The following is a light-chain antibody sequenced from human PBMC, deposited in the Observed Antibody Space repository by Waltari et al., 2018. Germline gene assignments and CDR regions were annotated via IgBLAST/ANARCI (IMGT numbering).Light chain of an antibody. CDR3: QAWDSFTDVM. CDR2: QDV. J-gene: IGLJ3*02. V-gene: IGLV3-1*01. CDR1: ELGPKY. Sequence: SYELTQPTSVSVSPGQTATISCSGAELGPKYVSWYQHKPGQSPVLVIYQDVKRPSGIPERFSGSTSGDTATLTIRGTQAVDEADYYCQAWDSFTDVMFGGGTKLTVL.